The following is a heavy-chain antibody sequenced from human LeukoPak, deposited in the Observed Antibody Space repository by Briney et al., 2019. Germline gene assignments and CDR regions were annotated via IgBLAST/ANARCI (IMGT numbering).Heavy chain of an antibody. Sequence: GASVKVSCKASGYTFTGYYMHWVRQAPGQGLEWMGWINPNSGGTNYAQKFQGRVTLTRDTSISTAYMELSRLRSDDTAVYYCASLQDMYGGYALDYWGQGILVTVSS. CDR3: ASLQDMYGGYALDY. CDR2: INPNSGGT. CDR1: GYTFTGYY. V-gene: IGHV1-2*02. D-gene: IGHD5-12*01. J-gene: IGHJ4*02.